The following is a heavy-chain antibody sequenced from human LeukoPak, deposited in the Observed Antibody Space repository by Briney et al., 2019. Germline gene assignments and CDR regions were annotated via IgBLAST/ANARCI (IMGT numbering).Heavy chain of an antibody. CDR1: GYDFTNYW. D-gene: IGHD3-10*01. J-gene: IGHJ5*02. CDR2: IYPGDSDT. CDR3: ARRVIRGDNWFDP. V-gene: IGHV5-51*01. Sequence: GESLKISCKGSGYDFTNYWIGWVRQLPGKGLEWMGIIYPGDSDTRYSPSFQGQVTISADKSISTAYLQWSSLKASDTAMYYCARRVIRGDNWFDPWGQGTLVTVSS.